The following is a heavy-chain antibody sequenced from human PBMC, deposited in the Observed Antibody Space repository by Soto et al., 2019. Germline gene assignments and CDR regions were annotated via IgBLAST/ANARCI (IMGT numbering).Heavy chain of an antibody. D-gene: IGHD1-26*01. Sequence: EVQLVETGGGLIQPGGSLRLSCAASGFTVSSNYMSWVRQAPGKGLEWVSVIYSGGSTYYADSVKGRFTISRDNSKNTLYLQMNSLRAEDTAVYHCASSNSVSYSHDAFDIWGQGTMVTVSS. CDR1: GFTVSSNY. CDR2: IYSGGST. CDR3: ASSNSVSYSHDAFDI. V-gene: IGHV3-53*02. J-gene: IGHJ3*02.